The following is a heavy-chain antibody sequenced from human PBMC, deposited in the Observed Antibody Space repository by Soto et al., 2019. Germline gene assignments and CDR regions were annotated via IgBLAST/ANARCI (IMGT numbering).Heavy chain of an antibody. V-gene: IGHV6-1*01. D-gene: IGHD6-19*01. CDR2: TYYRSKWYN. J-gene: IGHJ6*02. CDR1: GDSVSSNSAA. Sequence: SQTLSLTCXISGDSVSSNSAAWNWIRQSPSRGLEWLGRTYYRSKWYNDYAVSVKSRITINPDTSKNQFSLQLNSVTPEDTAVYYCARVSRVWYSSGWYSTKGYYYYYGMDVWGQGTTVTVSS. CDR3: ARVSRVWYSSGWYSTKGYYYYYGMDV.